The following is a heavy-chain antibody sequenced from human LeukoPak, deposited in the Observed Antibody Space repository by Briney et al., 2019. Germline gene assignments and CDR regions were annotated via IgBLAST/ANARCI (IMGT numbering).Heavy chain of an antibody. V-gene: IGHV4-31*02. CDR2: IDYGGYT. CDR3: ARPSPRYQYGMDV. D-gene: IGHD2-2*01. CDR1: GGSISSSGHY. J-gene: IGHJ6*02. Sequence: SETLSFTCTVSGGSISSSGHYWSWIRQHPGKVREWIGYIDYGGYTFYNPSLKSRLTISVDTSKNQFSLKLSSATAADTAVYYCARPSPRYQYGMDVWGQGTTVTVSS.